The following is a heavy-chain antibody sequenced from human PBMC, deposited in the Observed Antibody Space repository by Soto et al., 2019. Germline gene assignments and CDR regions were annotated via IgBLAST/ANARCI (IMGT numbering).Heavy chain of an antibody. V-gene: IGHV3-33*01. CDR1: GFAFSTYG. Sequence: QVQLVESGGGVVQPGRSLRLSCAASGFAFSTYGMHWVRQAPGKGLEWVTFIWYNGTTAYYADSVKGRFTISRDNAKNTLSLQMNSLRAEDTAMYYCARAFDRYGDYIDYFDYRGQGTLVTVSS. CDR2: IWYNGTTA. CDR3: ARAFDRYGDYIDYFDY. J-gene: IGHJ4*02. D-gene: IGHD4-17*01.